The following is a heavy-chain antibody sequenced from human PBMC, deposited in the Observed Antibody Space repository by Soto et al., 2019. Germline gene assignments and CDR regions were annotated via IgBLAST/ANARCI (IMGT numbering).Heavy chain of an antibody. CDR3: ARGVPCSGGSCDAEYFQH. CDR1: GFTFSSYS. Sequence: GGSLRLSCAASGFTFSSYSMNWVRQAPGKGLEWVSSISSSSSYIYYADSVKGRFTISRDNAKNSLYLQMNSLRAEDTALYYCARGVPCSGGSCDAEYFQHWGQGTLVTVSS. CDR2: ISSSSSYI. D-gene: IGHD2-15*01. J-gene: IGHJ1*01. V-gene: IGHV3-21*01.